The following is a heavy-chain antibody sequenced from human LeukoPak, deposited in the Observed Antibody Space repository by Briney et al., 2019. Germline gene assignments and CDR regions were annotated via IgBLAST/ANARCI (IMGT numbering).Heavy chain of an antibody. D-gene: IGHD1-26*01. J-gene: IGHJ5*02. CDR1: GYTFTGYY. Sequence: ASVKVPCKASGYTFTGYYMHWVRQAPGQGLEWMGWINPNSGDTNFAQKFQGRVTMTRDTSISTVYMELSRLRSDDTAVYYCARDVGWFDPWGQGTLVTVSS. V-gene: IGHV1-2*02. CDR2: INPNSGDT. CDR3: ARDVGWFDP.